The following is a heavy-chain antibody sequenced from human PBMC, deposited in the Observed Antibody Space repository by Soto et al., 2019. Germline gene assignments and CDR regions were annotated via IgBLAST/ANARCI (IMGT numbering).Heavy chain of an antibody. CDR3: ARGGYYVSSGSRNYHYYGMDV. V-gene: IGHV1-18*01. Sequence: ASVKVSCKASGYTFTRSGISWVRQAPGQGLEWLGWISPYNDDTKYAQRLQGRVTMSTDTSSRTAYMHLRSLRSDDTAVYFCARGGYYVSSGSRNYHYYGMDVWGQGTTVTVSS. CDR1: GYTFTRSG. D-gene: IGHD3-22*01. J-gene: IGHJ6*02. CDR2: ISPYNDDT.